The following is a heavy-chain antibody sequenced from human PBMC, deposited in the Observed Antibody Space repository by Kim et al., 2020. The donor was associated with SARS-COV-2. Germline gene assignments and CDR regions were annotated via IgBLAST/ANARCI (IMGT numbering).Heavy chain of an antibody. CDR2: ISHSGSP. CDR3: AGGGQSHDIMTGLGY. D-gene: IGHD3-9*01. V-gene: IGHV4-59*01. J-gene: IGHJ4*01. Sequence: SETLSLTCAVFGGSISSYHWSWIRQAPGKGLEWVGYISHSGSPRYNPSLKSRTTISLDTSKNEFFLRLDSVIAADTAVYYCAGGGQSHDIMTGLGYWG. CDR1: GGSISSYH.